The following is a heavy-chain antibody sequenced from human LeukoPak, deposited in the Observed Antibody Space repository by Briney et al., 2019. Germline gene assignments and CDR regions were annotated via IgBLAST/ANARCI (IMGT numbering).Heavy chain of an antibody. CDR3: AGGNWRPCGGDCYTYNWFDP. CDR2: IIPIFGTA. J-gene: IGHJ5*02. Sequence: SVKVSCKASGGTFSSYAISWVRQAPGQGLEWMGGIIPIFGTANYAQKFQGRVTITADESTSTAYMELSGLRSEDTAVYYCAGGNWRPCGGDCYTYNWFDPWGQGTLVTVSS. V-gene: IGHV1-69*13. CDR1: GGTFSSYA. D-gene: IGHD2-21*01.